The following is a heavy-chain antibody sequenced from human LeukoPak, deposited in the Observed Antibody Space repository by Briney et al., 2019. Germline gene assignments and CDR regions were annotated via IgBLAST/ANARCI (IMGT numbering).Heavy chain of an antibody. CDR2: IYYSGST. V-gene: IGHV4-39*01. D-gene: IGHD3-3*01. CDR3: ARHRAIFGVVIHYPSDAFDI. J-gene: IGHJ3*02. Sequence: PSETLSLTXTVSGGSISSSSYYWSWIRQPPGKGLEWIGSIYYSGSTYYNPSLKSRVTVSVDTSKNQFSLKLSSVTAADTAVYYCARHRAIFGVVIHYPSDAFDIWGQGTMVTVSS. CDR1: GGSISSSSYY.